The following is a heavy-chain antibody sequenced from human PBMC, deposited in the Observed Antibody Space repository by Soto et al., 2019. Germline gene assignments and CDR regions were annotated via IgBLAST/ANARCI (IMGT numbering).Heavy chain of an antibody. J-gene: IGHJ6*02. CDR2: ISYDGSNK. Sequence: GGSLRLSCAASGFTFSSYGMHWVRQAPGKGLEWVAVISYDGSNKYYADSVKGRFTISRDNSKNTLYLQMNSLRAEDTAVYYCAKERLFGVVSYGMDVWGQGTTVTVSS. CDR1: GFTFSSYG. CDR3: AKERLFGVVSYGMDV. D-gene: IGHD3-3*01. V-gene: IGHV3-30*18.